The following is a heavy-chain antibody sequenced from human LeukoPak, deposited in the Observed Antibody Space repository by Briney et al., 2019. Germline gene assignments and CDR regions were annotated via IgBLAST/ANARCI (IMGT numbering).Heavy chain of an antibody. CDR3: CRGKIGSGGAPDI. J-gene: IGHJ3*02. CDR1: GFSSSDHY. Sequence: PGGSLRLSCAAFGFSSSDHYMGWVRQAPGKGLEWVGRSEDKRNSYITDYAASVKGRFTISRDDSKNSLYLQMSSLKTEDTAVYYCCRGKIGSGGAPDIWGQGTKVIVSS. D-gene: IGHD1-26*01. CDR2: SEDKRNSYIT. V-gene: IGHV3-72*01.